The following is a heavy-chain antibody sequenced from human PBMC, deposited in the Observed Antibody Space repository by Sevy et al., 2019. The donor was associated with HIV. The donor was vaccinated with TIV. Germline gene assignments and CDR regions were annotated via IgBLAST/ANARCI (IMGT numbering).Heavy chain of an antibody. V-gene: IGHV3-23*01. Sequence: GGSLRLSCAASGFTFSSYAMSWVRQAPGKGLEWVSAISGSGGSTYYADSVKGRFTISRDNSKNTLYLQMNSLRAEDTAVYDCARLITMVRGVTAKQLDYWGQGTLVTVSS. J-gene: IGHJ4*02. CDR3: ARLITMVRGVTAKQLDY. CDR1: GFTFSSYA. D-gene: IGHD3-10*01. CDR2: ISGSGGST.